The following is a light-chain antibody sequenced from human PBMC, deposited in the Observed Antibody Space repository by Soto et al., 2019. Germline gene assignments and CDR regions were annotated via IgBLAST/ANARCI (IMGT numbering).Light chain of an antibody. CDR3: QQYAHPPYT. Sequence: DIQLTQSPSSLSATVGDRVTITCQASQDIRKYLNWYQQKPGKAPKLLIYDASNMETGVPSRFSGSGSVTDFSLSIDSLQPEDIATYYCQQYAHPPYTFGQGTTLQIK. CDR2: DAS. CDR1: QDIRKY. V-gene: IGKV1-33*01. J-gene: IGKJ2*01.